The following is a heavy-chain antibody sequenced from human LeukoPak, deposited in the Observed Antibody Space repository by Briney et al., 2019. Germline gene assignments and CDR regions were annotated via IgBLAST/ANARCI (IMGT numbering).Heavy chain of an antibody. V-gene: IGHV3-30*18. J-gene: IGHJ5*02. CDR1: GFTFSTYA. CDR3: AKDVSWNWFDP. Sequence: PGGSLRLSCAASGFTFSTYAMHWVRQAPGKGLEWVAVISHDGSNKYYADSVKGRFTISRDNSKNTLYLQMNTLRAEDTAVYYCAKDVSWNWFDPWGQGTLVTVSS. CDR2: ISHDGSNK.